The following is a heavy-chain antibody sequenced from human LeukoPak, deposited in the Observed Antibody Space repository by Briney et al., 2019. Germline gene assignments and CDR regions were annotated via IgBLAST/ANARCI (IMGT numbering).Heavy chain of an antibody. CDR1: GGSISSSSYD. V-gene: IGHV4-39*01. D-gene: IGHD3-16*01. CDR3: ARMGELLDS. Sequence: SGTLSLTCTVSGGSISSSSYDWGWIRQPPGKGLGWSGSIYYSGSASYNPSRKSRVTISVDTSKNPFSLKLSSVTAAHTALHYRARMGELLDSWGPGTLVTVSS. CDR2: IYYSGSA. J-gene: IGHJ5*01.